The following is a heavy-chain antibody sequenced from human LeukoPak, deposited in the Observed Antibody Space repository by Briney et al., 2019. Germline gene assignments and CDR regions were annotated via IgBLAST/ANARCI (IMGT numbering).Heavy chain of an antibody. CDR3: AKGMGIVVVPAAIQGQDDAFDI. J-gene: IGHJ3*02. CDR2: ISHSGDAT. V-gene: IGHV3-23*01. D-gene: IGHD2-2*02. Sequence: GGSLRLSCAAFGIAFDKNAMTWVRQAPGKGLEWVSTISHSGDATHYADSVKGRFTISRDNAKNSLYLQMNSLRAEDTAVYYCAKGMGIVVVPAAIQGQDDAFDIWGQGTMVTVSS. CDR1: GIAFDKNA.